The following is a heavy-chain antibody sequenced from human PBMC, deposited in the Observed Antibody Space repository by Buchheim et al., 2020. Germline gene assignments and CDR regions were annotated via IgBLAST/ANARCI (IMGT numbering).Heavy chain of an antibody. Sequence: QVQLQQWGAGLLKPSETLSLTCAVYSGSFSGYYWSWIRQPQGKGLEWIGEINHSGSTNYNPSLKSRVTISVDTSKNQFSLKLSSVTAADTAVYYCARGLWRFGNPYYYYGMDVWGQGTT. CDR1: SGSFSGYY. V-gene: IGHV4-34*01. J-gene: IGHJ6*02. CDR3: ARGLWRFGNPYYYYGMDV. CDR2: INHSGST. D-gene: IGHD3-16*01.